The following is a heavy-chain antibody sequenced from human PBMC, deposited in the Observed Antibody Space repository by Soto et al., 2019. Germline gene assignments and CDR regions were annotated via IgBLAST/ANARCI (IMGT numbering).Heavy chain of an antibody. Sequence: QVQLVQSGAEVKKSGASVKVSCKASGYTFTGYYIHWVRQVPGQGLEWMGWINPDTGGTDYTQKFQGWVTMTRDTSITTAYMDLSSLKSDDTAVYFCARAVARDGSSWYRGGYDSWGQGTLVTVST. J-gene: IGHJ4*02. V-gene: IGHV1-2*04. CDR3: ARAVARDGSSWYRGGYDS. CDR2: INPDTGGT. D-gene: IGHD6-13*01. CDR1: GYTFTGYY.